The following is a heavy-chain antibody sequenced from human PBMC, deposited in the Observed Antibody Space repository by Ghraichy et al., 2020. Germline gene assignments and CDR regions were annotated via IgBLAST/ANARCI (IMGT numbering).Heavy chain of an antibody. J-gene: IGHJ5*02. Sequence: SETLSLTCAVYGGSFSGYYWSWVRQPPGKGLEWIGEINHSGSTNYNPSLKSRVTISVDTSKNQFSLKLTSVTAADTAVYYCARVPQGPAALQNWFDPWGQGTLLTVSS. CDR1: GGSFSGYY. D-gene: IGHD2-2*01. CDR2: INHSGST. CDR3: ARVPQGPAALQNWFDP. V-gene: IGHV4-34*01.